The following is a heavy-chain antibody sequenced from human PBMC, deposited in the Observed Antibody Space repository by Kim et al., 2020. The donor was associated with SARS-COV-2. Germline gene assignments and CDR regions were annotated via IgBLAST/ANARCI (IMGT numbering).Heavy chain of an antibody. J-gene: IGHJ4*02. D-gene: IGHD6-19*01. CDR3: ARDYGQQWLGGTY. V-gene: IGHV1-46*01. Sequence: YAPKFQGRVTMTRDTSTSTVYMELSSLRSEDTAVYYCARDYGQQWLGGTYWGQGTLVTVSS.